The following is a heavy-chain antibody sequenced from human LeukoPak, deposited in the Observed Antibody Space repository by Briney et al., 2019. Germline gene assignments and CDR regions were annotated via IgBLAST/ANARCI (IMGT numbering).Heavy chain of an antibody. CDR1: GGSFSGYY. CDR3: ARRTSRDGYNFDY. CDR2: INHSGST. V-gene: IGHV4-34*01. J-gene: IGHJ4*02. D-gene: IGHD5-24*01. Sequence: SETLSLTCAVYGGSFSGYYWSWIRQPPGKGLEWIGEINHSGSTNYNPSLKSRVTISVDTSKNQFSLKLSSVTAADTAVYYCARRTSRDGYNFDYWGQGTLVTVSS.